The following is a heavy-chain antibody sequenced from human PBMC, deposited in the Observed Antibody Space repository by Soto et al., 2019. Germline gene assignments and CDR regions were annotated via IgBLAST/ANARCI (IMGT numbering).Heavy chain of an antibody. V-gene: IGHV4-34*01. Sequence: QVQLQQWGAGLLKPSETLSLTCAVYGGSFSGYYWTWIRQPPGTGLEWIGEINHSGSTNYNPSLKSRVTISVDTSQNQLSRKLTSVTAAETAMYYCARDKITGLFDYWGQGTLVTVSS. D-gene: IGHD2-8*02. CDR3: ARDKITGLFDY. J-gene: IGHJ4*02. CDR1: GGSFSGYY. CDR2: INHSGST.